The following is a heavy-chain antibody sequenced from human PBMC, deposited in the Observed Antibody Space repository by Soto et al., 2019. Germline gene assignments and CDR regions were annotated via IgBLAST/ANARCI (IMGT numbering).Heavy chain of an antibody. CDR2: IYYSEST. Sequence: QVQLQESGPGLVKPSQTLSLTCTVSGGSISSGGYYWSWIRQHPGKGLEWIGYIYYSESTYYNPSLKSRVTVSVDTSKNQFSLKLSSVTAADTAVYYCAVGLVPAAMIDAFDIWGQGTMVTVSS. V-gene: IGHV4-31*03. J-gene: IGHJ3*02. CDR3: AVGLVPAAMIDAFDI. D-gene: IGHD2-2*01. CDR1: GGSISSGGYY.